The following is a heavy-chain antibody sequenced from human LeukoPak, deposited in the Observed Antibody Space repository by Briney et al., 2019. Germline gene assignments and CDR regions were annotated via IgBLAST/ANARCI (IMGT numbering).Heavy chain of an antibody. D-gene: IGHD6-19*01. J-gene: IGHJ3*02. Sequence: SETLSLTCTVSGGSISSHYWSWLRQPPGKGLEWIGYIYYSGSTNYNPSLKSRVTISVDTSKNQFSLKLSSVTAADTAVYYCARDTVAVYAFDIWGQGTMVTVSS. CDR1: GGSISSHY. CDR3: ARDTVAVYAFDI. V-gene: IGHV4-59*11. CDR2: IYYSGST.